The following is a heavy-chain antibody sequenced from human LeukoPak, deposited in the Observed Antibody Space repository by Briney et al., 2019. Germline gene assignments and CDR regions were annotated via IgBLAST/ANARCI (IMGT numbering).Heavy chain of an antibody. V-gene: IGHV3-30*04. CDR2: ISYDGNNK. J-gene: IGHJ4*02. D-gene: IGHD6-13*01. CDR1: GFTFSNYA. CDR3: ARGLISSWYTLDF. Sequence: GGSLRLSCAASGFTFSNYAMHWVRQAPGKGLEWVAVISYDGNNKYYADSVKGRFTISRDNSKNTLYLQMNSLRPEDTAVYYCARGLISSWYTLDFWGQGTLVTVSS.